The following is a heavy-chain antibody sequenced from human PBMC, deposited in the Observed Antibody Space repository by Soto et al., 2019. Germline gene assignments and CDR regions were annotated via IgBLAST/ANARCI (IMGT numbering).Heavy chain of an antibody. CDR1: GGTFSSYA. Sequence: SVKVSCKASGGTFSSYAISWVRQAPGQGLEWMGGIIPIFGTANYAQKFQGRVTITADESTSTAYMELSSLRSEDTAVYYCAREEDGSGSYYTTGFDYWGQGTLVTVSS. D-gene: IGHD3-10*01. J-gene: IGHJ4*02. CDR3: AREEDGSGSYYTTGFDY. CDR2: IIPIFGTA. V-gene: IGHV1-69*13.